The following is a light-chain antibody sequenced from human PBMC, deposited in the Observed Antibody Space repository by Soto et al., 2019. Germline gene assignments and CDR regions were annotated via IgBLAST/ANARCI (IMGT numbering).Light chain of an antibody. V-gene: IGKV1-5*03. CDR1: HRIITS. CDR3: QQYNSYYRT. J-gene: IGKJ1*01. Sequence: DLQSPPSHSTRSASVGDSFPITVLASHRIITSLAWYQQKPGKDNKLLIYKASSLQSGVPSRFSGSGSGTEFTLTISSLQPDDFATYYCQQYNSYYRTVGQGTQGDIK. CDR2: KAS.